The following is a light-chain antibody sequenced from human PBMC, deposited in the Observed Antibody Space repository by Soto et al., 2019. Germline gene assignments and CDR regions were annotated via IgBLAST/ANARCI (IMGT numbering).Light chain of an antibody. J-gene: IGKJ1*01. CDR2: GAS. Sequence: EIVMTQSPATLSVSPGETATLSCRASQYVSNKVAWYQQKPGQAPSLLIYGASTRATGTPDRISGSGSGTDFTLTISRLEPEDFAVYYCQQCGSSRRTFGQGPKVDIK. CDR3: QQCGSSRRT. V-gene: IGKV3-20*01. CDR1: QYVSNK.